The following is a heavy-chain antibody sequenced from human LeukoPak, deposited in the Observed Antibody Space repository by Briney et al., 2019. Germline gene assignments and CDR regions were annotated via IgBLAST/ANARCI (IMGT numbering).Heavy chain of an antibody. CDR3: ANSAGSGWDYYFDY. D-gene: IGHD6-19*01. Sequence: GGSLRLSCAASGFTFSSYAMSWVRQAPGKGLEWVSAISGSGGSTYYADSVKGRFTISRDNSKNTLYLQTNSLRAEDTAVYYCANSAGSGWDYYFDYWGQGTLVTVSS. J-gene: IGHJ4*02. CDR2: ISGSGGST. V-gene: IGHV3-23*01. CDR1: GFTFSSYA.